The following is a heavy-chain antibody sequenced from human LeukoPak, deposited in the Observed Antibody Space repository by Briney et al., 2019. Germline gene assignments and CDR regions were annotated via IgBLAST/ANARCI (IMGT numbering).Heavy chain of an antibody. CDR2: ISSSSSYI. J-gene: IGHJ3*02. CDR3: ARATTYYYGSGSYSPDAFDI. V-gene: IGHV3-21*01. CDR1: GFTVSSYG. D-gene: IGHD3-10*01. Sequence: GGSLRLSCAASGFTVSSYGMSWVRQAPGKGLEWVSSISSSSSYIYYAGSVKGRFTISRDNPKNSLYLQMNSLRAEDTAVYYCARATTYYYGSGSYSPDAFDIWGQGTMVTVSS.